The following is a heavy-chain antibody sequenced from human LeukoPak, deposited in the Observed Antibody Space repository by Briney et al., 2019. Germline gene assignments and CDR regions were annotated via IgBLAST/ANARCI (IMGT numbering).Heavy chain of an antibody. CDR3: ARDSFAGYDSSGYSSYDY. Sequence: GGSLRLSCAASGFTFSSYWMHWVRQAPGKGLVWVSRINSDGGSTNYADSVKGRFSISRDNAKNTLYLQMNSLRAEDTAVYYCARDSFAGYDSSGYSSYDYWGQGTLVTVSS. V-gene: IGHV3-74*01. CDR1: GFTFSSYW. D-gene: IGHD3-22*01. CDR2: INSDGGST. J-gene: IGHJ4*02.